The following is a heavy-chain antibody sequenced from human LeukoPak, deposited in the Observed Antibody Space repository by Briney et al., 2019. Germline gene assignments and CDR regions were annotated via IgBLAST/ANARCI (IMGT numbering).Heavy chain of an antibody. Sequence: GGSLRLSCAASGFTFSNYWLNWVRQAPGKGLEWVANIKEDGSEKYYVDSVKGRFTISRDNAKNSLFLQMNSLRADDTAVYYCARTLRGGGALDYWGQGTLVTVSS. J-gene: IGHJ4*02. CDR1: GFTFSNYW. CDR2: IKEDGSEK. V-gene: IGHV3-7*03. D-gene: IGHD3-16*01. CDR3: ARTLRGGGALDY.